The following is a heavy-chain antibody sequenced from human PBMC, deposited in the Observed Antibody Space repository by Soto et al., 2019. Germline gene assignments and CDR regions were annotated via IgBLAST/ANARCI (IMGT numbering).Heavy chain of an antibody. CDR2: IYHSGST. Sequence: SETLSLTCTVSGGSDSSGSYYWSWILHPPGKGLEWIGYIYHSGSTNYNPSLKSRVTISVDTSKNQFYLKMSSVTAADTAVYYCARGLWGASYYYGMDVWGQGSTVTVSS. J-gene: IGHJ6*02. V-gene: IGHV4-61*01. D-gene: IGHD1-26*01. CDR1: GGSDSSGSYY. CDR3: ARGLWGASYYYGMDV.